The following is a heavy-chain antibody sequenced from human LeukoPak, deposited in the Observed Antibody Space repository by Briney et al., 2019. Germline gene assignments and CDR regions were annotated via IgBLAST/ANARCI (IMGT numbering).Heavy chain of an antibody. CDR2: IYPGDSDT. CDR1: RYSFTSYW. Sequence: GESLKISCKGSRYSFTSYWIGWVRQMPGKGLEWMGIIYPGDSDTRYSPSFQGQVTISADNSISTAYLQWNSLKASDTAMYYCARFVGACSGGSCYSDYWGQGTLVTVSS. D-gene: IGHD2-15*01. CDR3: ARFVGACSGGSCYSDY. J-gene: IGHJ4*02. V-gene: IGHV5-51*01.